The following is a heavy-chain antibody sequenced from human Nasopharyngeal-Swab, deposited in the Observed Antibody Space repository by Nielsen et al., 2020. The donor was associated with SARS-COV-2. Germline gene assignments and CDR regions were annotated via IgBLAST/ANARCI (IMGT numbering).Heavy chain of an antibody. V-gene: IGHV4-39*07. D-gene: IGHD6-13*01. J-gene: IGHJ4*02. Sequence: WIRQPPGKGLEWIGSIYHSGSTNYNPSLKSRVTISVDKSKNQFSLKLSSVTAADTAVYYCASWYPDYWGQGTLVTVSS. CDR3: ASWYPDY. CDR2: IYHSGST.